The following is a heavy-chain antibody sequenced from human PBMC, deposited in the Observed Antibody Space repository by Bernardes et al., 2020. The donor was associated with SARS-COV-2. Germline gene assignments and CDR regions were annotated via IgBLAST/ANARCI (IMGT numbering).Heavy chain of an antibody. D-gene: IGHD2-2*01. CDR2: IDPSDSYT. J-gene: IGHJ5*02. CDR3: ARAIVVVPAAIWFDP. Sequence: ESLKISCKGSGYSFTSYWISWVRQMPGKGLEWMGRIDPSDSYTNYSPSFQGHVTISADKSISTAYLQWSSLKASDTAMYYCARAIVVVPAAIWFDPWGQGTLVTVSS. CDR1: GYSFTSYW. V-gene: IGHV5-10-1*01.